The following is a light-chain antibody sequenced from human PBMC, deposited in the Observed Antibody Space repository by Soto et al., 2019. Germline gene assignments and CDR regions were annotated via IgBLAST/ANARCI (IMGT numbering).Light chain of an antibody. CDR1: SSDIGGYYY. J-gene: IGLJ2*01. Sequence: QSVLTQPASVSGSPGQSITISCTGTSSDIGGYYYVSWLQQHPGEAPKLIIYEVSNRPSGVSNRFSGSKSGNTASLTITGLQPEDEASYYCTSYTITHIPVIFGGGTKLTVL. CDR3: TSYTITHIPVI. CDR2: EVS. V-gene: IGLV2-14*01.